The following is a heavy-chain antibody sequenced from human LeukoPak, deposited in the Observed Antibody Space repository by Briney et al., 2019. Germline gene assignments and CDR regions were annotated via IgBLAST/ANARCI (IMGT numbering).Heavy chain of an antibody. D-gene: IGHD3-10*01. Sequence: GGSLRLSCAASGYTFSSYWMSWVRQAPGKGLEWVANIKQDGSEKCYVDSVKGRFTISRDNAKNSLYLQMNSPRAEDTAVYYCAREDMVRGVINYYYYMDVWGKGTTVTVSS. CDR1: GYTFSSYW. J-gene: IGHJ6*03. CDR3: AREDMVRGVINYYYYMDV. CDR2: IKQDGSEK. V-gene: IGHV3-7*01.